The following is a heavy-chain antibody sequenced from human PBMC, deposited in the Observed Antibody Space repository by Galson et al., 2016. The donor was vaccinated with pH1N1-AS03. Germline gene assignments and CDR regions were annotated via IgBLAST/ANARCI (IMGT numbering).Heavy chain of an antibody. CDR2: VHYSGTT. V-gene: IGHV4-34*01. J-gene: IGHJ4*02. Sequence: LRLSCAASGFTFSNYAMTWVRQPPGKGLEWIGEVHYSGTTSYNPSLNSRVTMSIDKSNNQFSLNLGSVTAADTAVYFCASAGYHTPGYHYWGQGALVTVSS. CDR1: GFTFSNYA. D-gene: IGHD3-16*02. CDR3: ASAGYHTPGYHY.